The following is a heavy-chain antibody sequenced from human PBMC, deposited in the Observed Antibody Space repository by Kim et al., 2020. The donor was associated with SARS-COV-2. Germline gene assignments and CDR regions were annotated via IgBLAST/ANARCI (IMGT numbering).Heavy chain of an antibody. CDR1: GFAFTNFA. J-gene: IGHJ3*02. D-gene: IGHD2-15*01. CDR2: ISADNNE. CDR3: AKDRKYWPNSEGPRARFD. Sequence: GGSLRLSCAASGFAFTNFAMTWVRQAPGKGLQWVSAISADNNESYAENVRGRFFISIDDSSSTVYLHMSNLRVDDTAVYYCAKDRKYWPNSEGPRARFD. V-gene: IGHV3-23*01.